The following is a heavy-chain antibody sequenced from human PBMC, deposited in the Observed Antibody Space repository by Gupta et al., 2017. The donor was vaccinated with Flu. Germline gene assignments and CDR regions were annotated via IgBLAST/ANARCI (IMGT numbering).Heavy chain of an antibody. D-gene: IGHD3-9*01. CDR1: GYTLTELS. CDR2: FDPEDGET. J-gene: IGHJ4*02. Sequence: QVQLVQSGAEVKKPGASVKVSCKVSGYTLTELSMPWVRQAPGQGLEWMGGFDPEDGETIYAQKFQGRVTMTEDTSTDTAYMELSSLRSEDTAVYYCATDDPLLRYFDWLSKPLDYWGQGTLVTVSS. V-gene: IGHV1-24*01. CDR3: ATDDPLLRYFDWLSKPLDY.